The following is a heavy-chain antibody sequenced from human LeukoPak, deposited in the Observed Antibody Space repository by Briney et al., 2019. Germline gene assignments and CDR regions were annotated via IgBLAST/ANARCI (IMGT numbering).Heavy chain of an antibody. Sequence: GGSLRLSCAAFDFSFSDSTMSWVRQAAGKGLEWVAKMREDGSDEKYVDSVKGRFTISRDNAKNSLYLQMNSLRPEDTAVYFCVVGGAGGGYFPNWGQGSLVIVSS. J-gene: IGHJ1*01. V-gene: IGHV3-7*01. D-gene: IGHD3-16*01. CDR2: MREDGSDE. CDR3: VVGGAGGGYFPN. CDR1: DFSFSDST.